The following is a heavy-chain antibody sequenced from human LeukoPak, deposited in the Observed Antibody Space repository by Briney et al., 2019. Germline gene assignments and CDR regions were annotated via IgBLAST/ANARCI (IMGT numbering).Heavy chain of an antibody. Sequence: ASVKVSCKASGYTFTSYGISWVRQAPGQGLEWMGWISAYNGNTNYAQKLQGRVTMTTDTSTSTAYMELRSLRSDDTAVYYCAALLGCSGASCSIDYWGQGTLVTVSS. CDR2: ISAYNGNT. D-gene: IGHD2-15*01. V-gene: IGHV1-18*01. CDR1: GYTFTSYG. J-gene: IGHJ4*02. CDR3: AALLGCSGASCSIDY.